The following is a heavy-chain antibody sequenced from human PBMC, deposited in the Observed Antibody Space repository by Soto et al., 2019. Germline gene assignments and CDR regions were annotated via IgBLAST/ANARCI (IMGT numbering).Heavy chain of an antibody. D-gene: IGHD3-3*01. Sequence: SETLSLTCTVSGGSISSSSYYWGWIRQPPGKGLEWIGSIYYSGSTYYNPSLKSRVTISVDTSKNQFSLKLSSVTAADTAVYYCARLSHHRYDFWSGYYPYYFDYWGQGTLVTVSS. V-gene: IGHV4-39*01. J-gene: IGHJ4*02. CDR1: GGSISSSSYY. CDR2: IYYSGST. CDR3: ARLSHHRYDFWSGYYPYYFDY.